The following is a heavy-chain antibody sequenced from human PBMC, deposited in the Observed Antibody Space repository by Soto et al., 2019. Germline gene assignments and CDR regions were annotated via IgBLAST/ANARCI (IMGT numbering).Heavy chain of an antibody. Sequence: SGGSLRLSCAASGFTFSDYYMSWIRQAPGKGLEWVSYISSSGSTIYYADSVKGRFTISRDNAKNSLYLQMNSLRAEDTAVYYCAARYYYDSSGYPTRDSDYWGQGTLVTVSS. D-gene: IGHD3-22*01. J-gene: IGHJ4*02. CDR1: GFTFSDYY. V-gene: IGHV3-11*01. CDR2: ISSSGSTI. CDR3: AARYYYDSSGYPTRDSDY.